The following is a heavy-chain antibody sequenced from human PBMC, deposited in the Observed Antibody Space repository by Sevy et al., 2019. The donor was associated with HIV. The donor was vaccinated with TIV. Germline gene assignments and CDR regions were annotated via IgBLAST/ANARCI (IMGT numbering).Heavy chain of an antibody. V-gene: IGHV1-18*01. Sequence: AAVKVSCKASGYTFTNYDINWVGQAPGQGLEWMGWISAYNGNTNYAQKLQGRVTMTTDTSTSTAYMELRSLRSDDTAVYYCARLANYDSSGYSLLAGYYYYMDVWGKGTMVTVSS. CDR3: ARLANYDSSGYSLLAGYYYYMDV. CDR2: ISAYNGNT. J-gene: IGHJ6*03. CDR1: GYTFTNYD. D-gene: IGHD3-22*01.